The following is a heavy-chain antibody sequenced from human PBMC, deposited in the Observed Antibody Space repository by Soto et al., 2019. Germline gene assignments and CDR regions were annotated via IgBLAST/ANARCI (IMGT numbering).Heavy chain of an antibody. CDR2: ISYDATNK. CDR1: GFTFSDYT. J-gene: IGHJ4*02. V-gene: IGHV3-30-3*01. D-gene: IGHD4-17*01. CDR3: ARAVTRDFDY. Sequence: QVQLVESGGGVVQPGRSLRLSCAASGFTFSDYTIHWVRQAPGKGLEWVALISYDATNKYYADSVKGRFTISRDNSKNTLYLQMNSLRAEDTAVYYCARAVTRDFDYWGQGTLVTVSS.